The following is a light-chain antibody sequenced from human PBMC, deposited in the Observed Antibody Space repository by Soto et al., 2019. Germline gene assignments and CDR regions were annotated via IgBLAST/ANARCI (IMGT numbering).Light chain of an antibody. V-gene: IGLV1-40*01. CDR1: NSNIGAGYD. J-gene: IGLJ3*02. Sequence: QSVLTQPPSVSGAPGKRVTMACTGSNSNIGAGYDEHWYQQLPGTAPKLLFSGNSNRPSGVPDRISGSKAGTSASLAITGLQAEDEADCYCQSYDSSLRGWVFGGGTKLTVL. CDR3: QSYDSSLRGWV. CDR2: GNS.